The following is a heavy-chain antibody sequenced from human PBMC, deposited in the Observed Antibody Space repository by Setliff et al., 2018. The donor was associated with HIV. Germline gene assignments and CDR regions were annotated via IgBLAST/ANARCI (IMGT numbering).Heavy chain of an antibody. V-gene: IGHV4-39*07. D-gene: IGHD2-21*02. CDR1: GFTFSSYW. J-gene: IGHJ4*02. Sequence: GSLRLSCAASGFTFSSYWMHWVRQPPGKGLEWIGSLFYTGSTSCNPSLKSRVTISGDTSKNQFFLNLTSVTAADTAVYYCARGVPLLPPHYWGQGTLVTVSS. CDR3: ARGVPLLPPHY. CDR2: LFYTGST.